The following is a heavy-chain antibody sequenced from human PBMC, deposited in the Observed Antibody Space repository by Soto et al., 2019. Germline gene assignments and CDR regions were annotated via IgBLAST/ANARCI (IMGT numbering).Heavy chain of an antibody. D-gene: IGHD5-18*01. J-gene: IGHJ6*03. CDR3: AGYRRNYYYYYMDV. V-gene: IGHV3-66*01. CDR1: GFTVSSNY. Sequence: HPGGSLRLSCAASGFTVSSNYMSWVRQAPGKGLEWVSVIYSGGSTYYADSVKGRFTISRDNSKNTLYLQMNSLRAEDTAVYYCAGYRRNYYYYYMDVWGKGTTVTVSS. CDR2: IYSGGST.